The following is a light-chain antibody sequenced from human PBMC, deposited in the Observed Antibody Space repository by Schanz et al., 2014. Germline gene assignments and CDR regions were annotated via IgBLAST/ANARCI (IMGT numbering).Light chain of an antibody. CDR2: DTS. J-gene: IGKJ4*01. CDR1: QSVSSN. CDR3: QQYDSSRLT. Sequence: EIVLTQSPATLSLSPGERATLSCRASQSVSSNLAWYQQKPGQAPRLLIYDTSTRVTGIPARFSGSGSGTEFTLTISSLQSEDFAVYYCQQYDSSRLTFGGGTKVEIK. V-gene: IGKV3-15*01.